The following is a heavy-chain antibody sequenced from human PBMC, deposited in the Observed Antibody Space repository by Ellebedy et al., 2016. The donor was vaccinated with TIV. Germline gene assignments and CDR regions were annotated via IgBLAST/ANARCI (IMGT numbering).Heavy chain of an antibody. CDR1: GFTFSTYP. V-gene: IGHV3-23*01. CDR2: ISANGGTT. CDR3: ARRSTDFAFDS. J-gene: IGHJ4*02. D-gene: IGHD3/OR15-3a*01. Sequence: GESLKISCAASGFTFSTYPMNWVRQAPGKGLEWVSIISANGGTTYYADSVKGRFTISRDNSKNTLFLQMSSLSVEDTAVYFGARRSTDFAFDSWGQGTLVTVSS.